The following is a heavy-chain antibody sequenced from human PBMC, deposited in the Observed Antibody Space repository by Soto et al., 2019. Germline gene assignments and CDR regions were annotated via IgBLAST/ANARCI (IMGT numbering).Heavy chain of an antibody. V-gene: IGHV4-39*01. Sequence: MRQPPGKGLEWIASFFIGGNTYYNPSLKSRVTTSVDTSKNQFSLKLSSVTAAVFFFQAEDGIRDVRSVSAFLLNRSSDL. CDR2: FFIGGNT. CDR3: DGIRDVRSVSAFLLNRSSDL. J-gene: IGHJ2*01. D-gene: IGHD3-10*02.